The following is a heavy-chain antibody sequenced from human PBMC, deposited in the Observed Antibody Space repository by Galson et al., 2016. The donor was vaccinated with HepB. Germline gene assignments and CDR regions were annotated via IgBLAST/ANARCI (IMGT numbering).Heavy chain of an antibody. CDR3: AHRLTSSDWYVFDF. Sequence: LVKPTQTLPLTCTFSGFSLTASRVGVGWIRQPPGKALEWLALIHWDDAKRYSPSLKSRLTITKDTSKNHVVLTMTNMDPVDTATYYCAHRLTSSDWYVFDFWGQGTLVTVSS. CDR2: IHWDDAK. CDR1: GFSLTASRVG. J-gene: IGHJ4*02. D-gene: IGHD3-9*01. V-gene: IGHV2-5*02.